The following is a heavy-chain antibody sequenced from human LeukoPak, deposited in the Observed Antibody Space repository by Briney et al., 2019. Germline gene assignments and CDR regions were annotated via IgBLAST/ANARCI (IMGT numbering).Heavy chain of an antibody. CDR3: ARDWDY. CDR1: GDSISIGSYY. CDR2: MNTTGST. J-gene: IGHJ4*02. V-gene: IGHV4-61*09. Sequence: PSETLSLTCTVSGDSISIGSYYWSWLRRPAGKGLEWIGHMNTTGSTKYNPSLKSRVTISVDTSNNQFSLKVSSVTAADTAVYYCARDWDYWGQGTLVTVSS.